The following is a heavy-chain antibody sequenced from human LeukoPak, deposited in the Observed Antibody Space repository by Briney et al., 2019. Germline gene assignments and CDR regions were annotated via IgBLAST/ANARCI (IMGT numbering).Heavy chain of an antibody. J-gene: IGHJ3*02. CDR3: ARDLRRNANDAFDI. V-gene: IGHV6-1*01. Sequence: SQTLSLTCAISGDSVSSNSAAWNWIRQSPSRGLEWLGRTYYRSKWYNEYAVSVKSRIAINPDTSKNQFSLQLNSVTPEDTAIYYCARDLRRNANDAFDIWGQGTMVTVSS. CDR1: GDSVSSNSAA. D-gene: IGHD1-14*01. CDR2: TYYRSKWYN.